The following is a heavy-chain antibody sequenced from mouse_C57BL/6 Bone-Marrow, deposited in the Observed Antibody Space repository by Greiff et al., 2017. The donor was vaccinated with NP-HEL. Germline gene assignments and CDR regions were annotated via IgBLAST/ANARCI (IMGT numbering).Heavy chain of an antibody. CDR3: AKSVGLRYYYAMDY. Sequence: VQLQQSGPELVKPGASVKISCKASGYTFTDYYMNWVKQSHGKSLEWIGDINPNNGGTSYNQKFKGKATLTVDKSSSTAYMELRSLTSEDSAVYYCAKSVGLRYYYAMDYWGQGTLVTVSS. CDR2: INPNNGGT. CDR1: GYTFTDYY. J-gene: IGHJ4*01. V-gene: IGHV1-26*01. D-gene: IGHD3-1*01.